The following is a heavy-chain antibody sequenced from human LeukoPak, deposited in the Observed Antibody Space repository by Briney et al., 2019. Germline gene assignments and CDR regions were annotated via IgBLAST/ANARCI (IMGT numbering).Heavy chain of an antibody. CDR1: GGYINSGSYY. CDR3: ARGGPTESFGEFLYYYYGMDV. V-gene: IGHV4-31*03. Sequence: PSQTLSLTCTVSGGYINSGSYYWSWIRQNPGKGLEWIGYIYDRGTTDYNPSLKSRLMISVDTSKNQFSLKLSSVTAADTAVYYCARGGPTESFGEFLYYYYGMDVWGQGTTVTVSS. J-gene: IGHJ6*02. D-gene: IGHD3-10*01. CDR2: IYDRGTT.